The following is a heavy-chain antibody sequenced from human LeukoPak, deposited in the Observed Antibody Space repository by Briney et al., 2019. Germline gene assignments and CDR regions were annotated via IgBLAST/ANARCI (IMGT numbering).Heavy chain of an antibody. CDR2: IGGSGGTT. J-gene: IGHJ4*02. D-gene: IGHD6-19*01. CDR1: GFTFSSYA. CDR3: AKPSSGYHGGFDY. Sequence: GGSLRLSCVASGFTFSSYAMSWVRQAPGKGPEWAAAIGGSGGTTYYADSVRGRFTISRDNSKNTLFLQMNSLRVEDTAVYSCAKPSSGYHGGFDYWGQGTLVTVSS. V-gene: IGHV3-23*01.